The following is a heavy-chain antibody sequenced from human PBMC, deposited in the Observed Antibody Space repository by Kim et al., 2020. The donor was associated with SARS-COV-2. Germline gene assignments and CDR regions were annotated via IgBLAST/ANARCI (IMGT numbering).Heavy chain of an antibody. Sequence: GGSLRLSCAVSGVTFYNLALSWVRQAPGKGLEWVASIRGSGVGTYYADSVKGRFIVSRDNSKNELYLQMNRLRVDDTAMYYCAKVEEADGGFWGQGTLVTVSS. V-gene: IGHV3-23*01. D-gene: IGHD3-16*01. CDR3: AKVEEADGGF. CDR2: IRGSGVGT. J-gene: IGHJ4*02. CDR1: GVTFYNLA.